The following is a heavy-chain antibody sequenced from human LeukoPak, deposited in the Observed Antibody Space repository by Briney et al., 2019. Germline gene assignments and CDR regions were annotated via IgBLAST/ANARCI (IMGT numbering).Heavy chain of an antibody. CDR2: IGISSGNT. CDR3: ARDHRYAFDN. CDR1: GFNFIDYS. D-gene: IGHD5-12*01. J-gene: IGHJ4*01. V-gene: IGHV3-48*01. Sequence: GGSLRLSCAASGFNFIDYSMNWDRQAPGKGLEWISYIGISSGNTKYADSVKGRFTISRDKARNSLYLQMNSLRVEDTAMYYCARDHRYAFDNWGHGTLVTVSS.